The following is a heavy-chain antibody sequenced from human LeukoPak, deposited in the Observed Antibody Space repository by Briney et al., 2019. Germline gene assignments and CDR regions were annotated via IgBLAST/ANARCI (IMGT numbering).Heavy chain of an antibody. J-gene: IGHJ5*02. Sequence: GGSLRLSCAASGFTFNTYAMSWVRQAPWERLQWVSGISDSGGNTYYADSVRGRFTISRDNSKNTLYLQMNSLRAEDTAVYYCAKVPKTYYYDSSGSPGGQGTLVTVSS. CDR2: ISDSGGNT. CDR1: GFTFNTYA. CDR3: AKVPKTYYYDSSGSP. V-gene: IGHV3-23*01. D-gene: IGHD3-22*01.